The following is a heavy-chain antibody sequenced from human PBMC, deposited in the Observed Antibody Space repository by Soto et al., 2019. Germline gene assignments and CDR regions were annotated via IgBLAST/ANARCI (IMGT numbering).Heavy chain of an antibody. CDR1: GFTFSSND. J-gene: IGHJ3*01. CDR2: IYGGGST. D-gene: IGHD3-22*01. Sequence: EVQLVESGGGLIQPGGSLRLSCAASGFTFSSNDMNWVRQAPGKGLEWVSLIYGGGSTYYADCVKGRFTISRDNSKNTLYLQMSSLRAEDTAVYYCATRPLLPGAPWGQGTMVTVSS. V-gene: IGHV3-53*01. CDR3: ATRPLLPGAP.